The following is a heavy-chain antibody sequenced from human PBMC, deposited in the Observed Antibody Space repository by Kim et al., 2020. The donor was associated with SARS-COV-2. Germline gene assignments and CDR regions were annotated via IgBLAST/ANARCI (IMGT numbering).Heavy chain of an antibody. J-gene: IGHJ5*02. CDR1: GGTFRSYS. D-gene: IGHD3-10*01. CDR3: ARARPVSLKTHNYCDP. V-gene: IGHV1-69*13. CDR2: ITPIFHAV. Sequence: SVKVSCKASGGTFRSYSLSWVRQAPGQGLEWMGGITPIFHAVNYAQKFQGRLTITANESTSTAYMDLTGLTSDDTAVYFCARARPVSLKTHNYCDPWGQGTLVTVSS.